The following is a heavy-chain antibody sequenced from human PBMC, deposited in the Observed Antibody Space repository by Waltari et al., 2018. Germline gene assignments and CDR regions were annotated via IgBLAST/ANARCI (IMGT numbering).Heavy chain of an antibody. CDR2: ISSSGSTI. Sequence: EVQLLESGGGLVQPGGSLRLSCAASGFTFSSVSMNRGGQAPGKGLEWVSYISSSGSTIDYADSVRGRFTISRDNAKNSLYLQMNSLRAEDTAVYYCARARGYSYGYEDYWGQGTLVTVSS. CDR3: ARARGYSYGYEDY. V-gene: IGHV3-48*01. J-gene: IGHJ4*02. D-gene: IGHD5-18*01. CDR1: GFTFSSVS.